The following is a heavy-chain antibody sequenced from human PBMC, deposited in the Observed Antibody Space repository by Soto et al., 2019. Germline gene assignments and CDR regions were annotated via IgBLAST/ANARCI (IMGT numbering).Heavy chain of an antibody. CDR1: GGTFSSYT. J-gene: IGHJ4*02. V-gene: IGHV1-69*02. D-gene: IGHD6-19*01. CDR3: ARAEEGSGCPYYFNY. Sequence: QVQLVQSGAEVKKPGSSVKVSCKASGGTFSSYTISWVRQAPGQGREWMGRIIPILGIANYAQKFQGRVTITADKSTSAAYMELSSLRSEDTAVYYCARAEEGSGCPYYFNYWGQGTLVTFSS. CDR2: IIPILGIA.